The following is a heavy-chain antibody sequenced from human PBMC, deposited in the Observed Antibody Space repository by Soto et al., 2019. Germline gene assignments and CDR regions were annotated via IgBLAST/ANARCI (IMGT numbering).Heavy chain of an antibody. CDR2: ISSSSSTI. J-gene: IGHJ6*03. Sequence: EVQLVESGGGLVQPGGSLRLSCAASGFTFSSYSMNWVRQAPGKGLEWVSYISSSSSTIYYADSVKGRFTISRDNAKNSLYLQMNSLRAEDTAVYYCAREMGVMTTVTTGYYYYYMDVWGKGTTVTVSS. V-gene: IGHV3-48*01. D-gene: IGHD4-17*01. CDR1: GFTFSSYS. CDR3: AREMGVMTTVTTGYYYYYMDV.